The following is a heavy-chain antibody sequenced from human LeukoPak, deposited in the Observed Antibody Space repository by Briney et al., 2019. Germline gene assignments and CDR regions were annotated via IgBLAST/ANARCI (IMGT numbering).Heavy chain of an antibody. J-gene: IGHJ4*02. V-gene: IGHV4-59*01. Sequence: SETLSLTCTVSGGSISGYYWSWIRQPPGKGLEWIGYIHYSGSTNYNPSLRGRVTISVDTSKNQFSLKLSSVTAADTAVYYCTRGSGWYNYWGQGTLVTVSS. D-gene: IGHD6-19*01. CDR1: GGSISGYY. CDR3: TRGSGWYNY. CDR2: IHYSGST.